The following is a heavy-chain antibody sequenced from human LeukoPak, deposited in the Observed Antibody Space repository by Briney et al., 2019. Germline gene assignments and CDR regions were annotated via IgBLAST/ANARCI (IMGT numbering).Heavy chain of an antibody. Sequence: SVKVSCKASGGTFTIYAISWVREAPGQGLEWMGGIIPIFGTANYAQKFQGRVTITADESTSTAYMELSSLRSEDTAVYYCASSLRFLEWPSPGFDYWGQGTLVTVSS. D-gene: IGHD3-3*01. CDR2: IIPIFGTA. J-gene: IGHJ4*02. CDR3: ASSLRFLEWPSPGFDY. V-gene: IGHV1-69*13. CDR1: GGTFTIYA.